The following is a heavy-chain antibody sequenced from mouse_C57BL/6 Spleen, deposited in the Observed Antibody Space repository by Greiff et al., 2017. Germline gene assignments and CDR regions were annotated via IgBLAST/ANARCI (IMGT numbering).Heavy chain of an antibody. CDR1: GYSITSGYY. CDR2: ISYDGSN. V-gene: IGHV3-6*01. J-gene: IGHJ4*01. CDR3: AGGTRYDYDGAMDY. Sequence: DVKLVESGPGLVKPSQSLSLTCSVTGYSITSGYYWNWIRQFPGNKLEWMGYISYDGSNNYKPPLKNRISITRDTSKNQFFLKLNSVTTEDTDTYYCAGGTRYDYDGAMDYWGKGTSVTVSS. D-gene: IGHD2-4*01.